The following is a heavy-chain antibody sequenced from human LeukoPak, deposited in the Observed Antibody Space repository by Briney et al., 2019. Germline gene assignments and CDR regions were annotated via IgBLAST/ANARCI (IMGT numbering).Heavy chain of an antibody. CDR2: IYTSGST. Sequence: PSETLSLTCAVSGGSISSYYWSWIRQPAGKGLEWIGRIYTSGSTNYNPSLKSRVTMSVDTSKNQFSLKLSSVTAADTAVYYCARGPYYDSSGYLNDAFDIWGQGTMVTVSS. D-gene: IGHD3-22*01. CDR3: ARGPYYDSSGYLNDAFDI. CDR1: GGSISSYY. V-gene: IGHV4-4*07. J-gene: IGHJ3*02.